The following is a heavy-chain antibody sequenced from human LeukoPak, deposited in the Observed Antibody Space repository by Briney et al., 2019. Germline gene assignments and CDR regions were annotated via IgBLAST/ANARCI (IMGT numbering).Heavy chain of an antibody. D-gene: IGHD5-18*01. Sequence: GGSLRLSCAASGFIFSSYAMSWVRQAPGKGLEWVSAISGSGGSTYYADSVKGRFTISRDNSKNTLYLQMNRLRAEDTAVYYCAKGGYSYGYAYWGQGTLVTVSS. V-gene: IGHV3-23*01. CDR2: ISGSGGST. CDR1: GFIFSSYA. J-gene: IGHJ4*02. CDR3: AKGGYSYGYAY.